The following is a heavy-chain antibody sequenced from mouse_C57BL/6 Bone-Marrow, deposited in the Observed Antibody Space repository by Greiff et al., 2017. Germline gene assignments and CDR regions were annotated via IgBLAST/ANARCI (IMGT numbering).Heavy chain of an antibody. Sequence: EVQLQQSGAELVRPGASVKLSCTASGFNFKDDYMHWVKQRPEQGLEWIGWIDPENGDTEYASKFQGKATITADTSSNTAYLQLRCLTSEDTAVYYCTTDCDGFAYWGQGTLVTVSA. J-gene: IGHJ3*01. CDR1: GFNFKDDY. CDR3: TTDCDGFAY. V-gene: IGHV14-4*01. D-gene: IGHD2-13*01. CDR2: IDPENGDT.